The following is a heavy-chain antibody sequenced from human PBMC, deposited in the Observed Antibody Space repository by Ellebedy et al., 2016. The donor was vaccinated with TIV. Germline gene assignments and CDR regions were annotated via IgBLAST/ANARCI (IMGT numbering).Heavy chain of an antibody. CDR2: ITYDGKNT. V-gene: IGHV3-30*18. D-gene: IGHD4-17*01. Sequence: PGGSLRPSCAASALSPRQYGTHCVRQAPGKALEWEAVITYDGKNTDYADSVEGRFAVSRDKSTNTLYLQLNSLTADDTAIYYCAKVPRGDYPPFDHWGQGTLVTVSS. J-gene: IGHJ4*02. CDR3: AKVPRGDYPPFDH. CDR1: ALSPRQYG.